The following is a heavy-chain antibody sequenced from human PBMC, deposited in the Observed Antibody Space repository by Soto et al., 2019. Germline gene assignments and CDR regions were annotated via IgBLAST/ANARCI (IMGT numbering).Heavy chain of an antibody. V-gene: IGHV3-30*03. CDR1: GFTFSSYG. Sequence: PGGSLRLSCAASGFTFSSYGMHWVRQAPGKGLEWVAVISYDGSNKYYADSVKGRFTISRDNSKNTLYLQMNSLRAENTAVYYCAIDGGWERDFGVAHLDYWGQGTLVTVSS. CDR2: ISYDGSNK. CDR3: AIDGGWERDFGVAHLDY. D-gene: IGHD3-3*01. J-gene: IGHJ4*02.